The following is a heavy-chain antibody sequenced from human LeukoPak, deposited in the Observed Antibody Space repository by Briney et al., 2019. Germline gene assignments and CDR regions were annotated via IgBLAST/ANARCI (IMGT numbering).Heavy chain of an antibody. J-gene: IGHJ4*02. CDR1: GGSISSSSYY. D-gene: IGHD3-9*01. V-gene: IGHV4-61*05. CDR3: ARAPYYDILTGYYFPPYYFDY. CDR2: IYYSGST. Sequence: PSETLSLTCTVSGGSISSSSYYWGWIRQPPGKGLEWIGYIYYSGSTNYNPSLKSRVTISVDTSKNQFSLKLSSVTAADTAVYYYARAPYYDILTGYYFPPYYFDYWGQGTLVTVSS.